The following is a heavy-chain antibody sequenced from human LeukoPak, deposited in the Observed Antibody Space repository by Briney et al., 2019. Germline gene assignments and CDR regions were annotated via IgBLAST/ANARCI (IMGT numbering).Heavy chain of an antibody. CDR2: ISAYNGNT. D-gene: IGHD4-17*01. V-gene: IGHV1-18*01. J-gene: IGHJ2*01. CDR1: GYTFTSYG. Sequence: GASVKVSCKASGYTFTSYGISWVRQAPGQGLEWMGWISAYNGNTNYAQKLQGRVTMTTDTSTSTAYMELRSLRSDDTAVYYCARHDYVDYHSRDNWYFDLWGRGTLVTVSS. CDR3: ARHDYVDYHSRDNWYFDL.